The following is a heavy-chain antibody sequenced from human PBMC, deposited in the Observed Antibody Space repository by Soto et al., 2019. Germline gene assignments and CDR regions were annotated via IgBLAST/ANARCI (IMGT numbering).Heavy chain of an antibody. CDR2: IYYSGST. Sequence: SETLSLTCTVSGGSISSGGYYWSWIRQHPGKGLEWIGYIYYSGSTYYNPSLKSRVTISVDTSKNQFSLKLSSVTAADTAVYYCARVNRGSGWSYYYYYGMDVWGQGTTVTVS. D-gene: IGHD6-19*01. V-gene: IGHV4-31*03. J-gene: IGHJ6*02. CDR1: GGSISSGGYY. CDR3: ARVNRGSGWSYYYYYGMDV.